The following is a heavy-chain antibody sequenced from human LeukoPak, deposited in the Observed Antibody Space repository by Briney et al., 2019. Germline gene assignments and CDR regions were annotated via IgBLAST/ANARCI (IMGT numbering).Heavy chain of an antibody. CDR1: GGSISSSNW. CDR3: ARRFRGWFGGDYFDY. Sequence: SETLSLTCAVSGGSISSSNWWSWVRQPPGKGLEWIGEIYHSGSTNYNPSLKSRVTISVDTSKNQFSLKLSSVTAADTAVYYRARRFRGWFGGDYFDYWGQGTLVTVSS. D-gene: IGHD3-10*01. J-gene: IGHJ4*02. CDR2: IYHSGST. V-gene: IGHV4-4*02.